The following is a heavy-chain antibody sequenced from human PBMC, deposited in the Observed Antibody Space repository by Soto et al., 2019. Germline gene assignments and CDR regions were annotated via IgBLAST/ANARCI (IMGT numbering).Heavy chain of an antibody. CDR1: GFTLSGYA. D-gene: IGHD6-6*01. V-gene: IGHV3-64*01. CDR2: ISSNGVGT. CDR3: ARRARPDFYYMDV. Sequence: EVQLAESGGGLVQPGGSLRLSCAASGFTLSGYAMDWVRQAPGKGLEYVSGISSNGVGTYYANSVQGRFTISRDNSKNTVYLQMGSLRPEDIAVYYCARRARPDFYYMDVWGKGTTVTVSS. J-gene: IGHJ6*03.